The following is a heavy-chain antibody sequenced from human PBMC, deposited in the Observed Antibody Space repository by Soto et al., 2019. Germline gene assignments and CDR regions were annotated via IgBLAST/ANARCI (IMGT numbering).Heavy chain of an antibody. J-gene: IGHJ6*03. V-gene: IGHV3-23*01. CDR2: ISGSGGST. Sequence: EVQLLESGGGLVQPGGSLRLSCAASGFTFSSYAMSWVLQAPGKGLEWVSAISGSGGSTYYADPVKGRFTISRDNSKNTLYLQMNSLRAEDTAVYYCAAGVLIGHYYYYYMDVWGKGTTVTVSS. D-gene: IGHD2-15*01. CDR1: GFTFSSYA. CDR3: AAGVLIGHYYYYYMDV.